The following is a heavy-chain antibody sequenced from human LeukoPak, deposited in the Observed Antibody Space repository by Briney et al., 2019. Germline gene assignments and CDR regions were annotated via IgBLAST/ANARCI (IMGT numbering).Heavy chain of an antibody. CDR2: IYVYDSGTT. Sequence: SETLSLTCTVSGGSISGFYWSWIRQAPGKGLEWIGYIYVYDSGTTNYNPSLKSRVTISADKSKNQFSLKLSFVTAADTAVYYCAGRGYNGCDPRSDAFDIWGQGTMVTVST. J-gene: IGHJ3*02. CDR3: AGRGYNGCDPRSDAFDI. V-gene: IGHV4-59*12. D-gene: IGHD5-12*01. CDR1: GGSISGFY.